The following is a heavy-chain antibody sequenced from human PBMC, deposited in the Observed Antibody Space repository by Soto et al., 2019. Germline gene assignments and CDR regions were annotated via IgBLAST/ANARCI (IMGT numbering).Heavy chain of an antibody. Sequence: PGGSLRLSCAASGFTFSSYAMSWVRQAPGKGLEWVSTISGSGGTTHYADSVKGRFTISRVNSKNTLNLQMYSLRAEDTAVYYCARVAGYSTGWIDLDYWGQGTLVTAPQ. J-gene: IGHJ4*02. D-gene: IGHD6-19*01. CDR2: ISGSGGTT. CDR3: ARVAGYSTGWIDLDY. V-gene: IGHV3-23*01. CDR1: GFTFSSYA.